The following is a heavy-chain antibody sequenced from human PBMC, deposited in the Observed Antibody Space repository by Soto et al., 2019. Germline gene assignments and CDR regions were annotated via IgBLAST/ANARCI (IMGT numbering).Heavy chain of an antibody. D-gene: IGHD6-13*01. CDR3: AHMGSSQGWFDP. J-gene: IGHJ5*02. CDR2: IYWDDDK. CDR1: GFSLSTSGVG. V-gene: IGHV2-5*02. Sequence: QITLKESGPTLVKPTQTLTLTCTFSGFSLSTSGVGVGWIRQPPGKALEWLALIYWDDDKRYSTSLKSRLTITKDNSKYQLVLTMTNMDPVDTATYYCAHMGSSQGWFDPRVQGTLVTVSS.